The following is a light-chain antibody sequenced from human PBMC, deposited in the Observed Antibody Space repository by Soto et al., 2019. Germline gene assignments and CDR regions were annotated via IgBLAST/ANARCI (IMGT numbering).Light chain of an antibody. Sequence: QSVLTQPASVSGSPGQSITISCTGTSSDVGAYKYVSWYKQHPGKAPKLIIYGVSNRPSGVSNRFSGSKSGNTAFLTISGLQPEDEADYYCSSFTGTTTLDVFGTGTKVTVL. V-gene: IGLV2-14*03. J-gene: IGLJ1*01. CDR1: SSDVGAYKY. CDR2: GVS. CDR3: SSFTGTTTLDV.